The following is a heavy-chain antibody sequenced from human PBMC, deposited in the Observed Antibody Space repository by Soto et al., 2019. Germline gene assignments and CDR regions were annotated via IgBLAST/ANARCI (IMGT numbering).Heavy chain of an antibody. D-gene: IGHD1-20*01. CDR2: IYYSGST. Sequence: SETLSLTCTVSGGSVSSGAYYWTWIRQRPGKGLEWIGYIYYSGSTYYSPSLKSRLSISLDTSKNQFSLRLSSVTAADTAMYYCARARLRAVYAYDIWGQGTMVTVSS. V-gene: IGHV4-31*03. J-gene: IGHJ3*02. CDR3: ARARLRAVYAYDI. CDR1: GGSVSSGAYY.